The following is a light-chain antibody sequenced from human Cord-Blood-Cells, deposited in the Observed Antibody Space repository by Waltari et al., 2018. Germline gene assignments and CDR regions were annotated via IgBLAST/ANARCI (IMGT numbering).Light chain of an antibody. J-gene: IGLJ3*02. CDR3: CSYAGSSTWV. V-gene: IGLV2-23*01. CDR1: SSDVGSYNL. CDR2: EGI. Sequence: QSALTQPASVSGSPGQSITISCTGTSSDVGSYNLVSWYQQHPGKAPKLMIYEGIKLPSGVSHRFSGSKSGNTASLTISGLQAEDEADYYCCSYAGSSTWVFGGGTKLTVL.